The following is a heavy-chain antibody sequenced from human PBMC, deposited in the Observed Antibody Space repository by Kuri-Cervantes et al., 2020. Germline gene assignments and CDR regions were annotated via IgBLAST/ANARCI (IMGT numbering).Heavy chain of an antibody. D-gene: IGHD5/OR15-5a*01. CDR1: GYTLTELS. J-gene: IGHJ4*02. CDR3: AATWVYDSTVHDY. V-gene: IGHV1-24*01. Sequence: ASVKVSCKVSGYTLTELSMHWVRQAPGKGLEWMGGFDPEDGETIYAQNFQGRVTMTEDTSTNTAYMELSSLRSEDTAVYYCAATWVYDSTVHDYWGQGTLVTVSS. CDR2: FDPEDGET.